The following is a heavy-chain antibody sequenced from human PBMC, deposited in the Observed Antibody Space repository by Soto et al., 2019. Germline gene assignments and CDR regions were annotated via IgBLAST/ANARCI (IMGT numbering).Heavy chain of an antibody. Sequence: SETLSLTCDVSGYSISTILYWGWIRRPPGKGLEWIGSLSESGGTYRNPSLRSRVTISLDRSKNHFSLELRSMTAADTAVYYCAALSLPGTGFYGMDGYGPGNTVTV. V-gene: IGHV4-38-2*01. J-gene: IGHJ6*02. D-gene: IGHD1-1*01. CDR1: GYSISTILY. CDR2: LSESGGT. CDR3: AALSLPGTGFYGMDG.